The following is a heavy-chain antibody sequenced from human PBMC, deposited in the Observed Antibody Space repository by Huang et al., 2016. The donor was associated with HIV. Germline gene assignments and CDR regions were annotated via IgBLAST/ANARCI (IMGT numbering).Heavy chain of an antibody. V-gene: IGHV1-69*01. CDR1: GGSFSDQI. CDR3: AMSLRYQYDSRSYWGRYFDY. J-gene: IGHJ4*02. Sequence: VQLEQSGPAVRKPGSSVKVSCQASGGSFSDQIFSGVRQAPGQRVEWMGGIIPLVRAPAYAQEFKGRVTMTADESTATIYMELNSLTSEDTAVYYCAMSLRYQYDSRSYWGRYFDYWGQGTLVTVSS. CDR2: IIPLVRAP. D-gene: IGHD3-16*01.